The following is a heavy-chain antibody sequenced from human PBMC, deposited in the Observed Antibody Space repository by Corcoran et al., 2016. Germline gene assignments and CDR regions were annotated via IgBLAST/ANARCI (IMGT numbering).Heavy chain of an antibody. D-gene: IGHD1-26*01. J-gene: IGHJ6*02. CDR2: IKQDGSGK. Sequence: EVQLVESGGGLVQPGGSLRLSCAASGLTFSSYWMSWVRQAPGKGLEWVANIKQDGSGKYYVDPVKDRFTISRDNANNSLYLQMNSLRAEDTAVYYWARVPGVGGTTEGMDVWGQGTTVTVSS. CDR3: ARVPGVGGTTEGMDV. CDR1: GLTFSSYW. V-gene: IGHV3-7*01.